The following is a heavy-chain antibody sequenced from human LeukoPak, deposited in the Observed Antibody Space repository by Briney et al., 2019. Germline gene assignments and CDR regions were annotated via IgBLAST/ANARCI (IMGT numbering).Heavy chain of an antibody. D-gene: IGHD5-24*01. CDR2: ISYDGSNK. V-gene: IGHV3-30*18. CDR3: AKVGGWLQLAYYFDY. CDR1: GFTFSSYG. J-gene: IGHJ4*02. Sequence: GGSLRLSCAASGFTFSSYGMHWVRQAPGKGLEWVAVISYDGSNKYYADSVKGRFTISRDNSKNTLYLQMNSLRAEDTAVYYCAKVGGWLQLAYYFDYWGQGTLVTVSS.